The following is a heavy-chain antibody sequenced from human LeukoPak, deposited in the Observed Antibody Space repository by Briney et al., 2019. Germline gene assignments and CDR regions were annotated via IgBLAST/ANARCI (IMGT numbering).Heavy chain of an antibody. Sequence: PGRSLRLSCAASGFTFSSYGMPWVRQAPGKGLEWVAVISYDGSNKYYADSVKGRFTISRDNSKNTLYLQMNSLRAEDTAVYYCARDKVPGSWDSSGFDYWGQGTLVTVSS. CDR3: ARDKVPGSWDSSGFDY. CDR2: ISYDGSNK. V-gene: IGHV3-30*03. J-gene: IGHJ4*02. CDR1: GFTFSSYG. D-gene: IGHD3-22*01.